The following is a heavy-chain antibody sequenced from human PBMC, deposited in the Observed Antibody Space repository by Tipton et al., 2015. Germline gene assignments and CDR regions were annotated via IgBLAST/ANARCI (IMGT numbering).Heavy chain of an antibody. CDR2: ISYTDGA. Sequence: TLSLTCTVSGGPVSSGSYYWSWIQQPPGKGLEWIGYISYTDGAHYNPALKSRVTISVDTSKNQFSLTLNSGAAADTAEYYCARGRSADYGDYVNWFDPWGQGTLVTVSS. CDR1: GGPVSSGSYY. D-gene: IGHD4-17*01. CDR3: ARGRSADYGDYVNWFDP. V-gene: IGHV4-61*01. J-gene: IGHJ5*02.